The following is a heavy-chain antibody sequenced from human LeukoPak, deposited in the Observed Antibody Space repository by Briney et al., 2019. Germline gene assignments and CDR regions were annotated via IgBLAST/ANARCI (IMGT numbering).Heavy chain of an antibody. CDR2: IWTDAINK. CDR3: VKERAPFDAFDI. Sequence: PGGSLRLSCAASGFTFRNYGMHWVRQAPGKGLEWLAVIWTDAINKYYANSVKGRFTTYRENSKNTLFLQMNDLRAEDTAVYYCVKERAPFDAFDIWGQGTVVSVSS. J-gene: IGHJ3*02. V-gene: IGHV3-33*06. CDR1: GFTFRNYG.